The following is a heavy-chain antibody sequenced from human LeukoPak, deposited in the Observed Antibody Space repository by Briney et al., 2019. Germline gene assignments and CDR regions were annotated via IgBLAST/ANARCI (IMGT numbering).Heavy chain of an antibody. Sequence: PSETLSLTCTVSGGSISSYYWSWIRQPPGKGLEWIGYIYYSGSTNYNPSLKSRVTISVDTSNNQFSLKLSSVTAADTAVYYCARAGYYYDSSGYYYFDYWGQGTLVTVSS. CDR3: ARAGYYYDSSGYYYFDY. D-gene: IGHD3-22*01. J-gene: IGHJ4*02. V-gene: IGHV4-59*12. CDR2: IYYSGST. CDR1: GGSISSYY.